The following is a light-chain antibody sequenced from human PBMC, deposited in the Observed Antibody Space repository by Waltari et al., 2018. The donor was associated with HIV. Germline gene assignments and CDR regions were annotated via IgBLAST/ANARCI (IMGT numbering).Light chain of an antibody. CDR2: EVT. Sequence: QSAHTQPISLSGSPGQSLPHTCTGTATDRGAYDSVPWYQQPPMKAPKLMLSEVTNRPAGVSNRFSGSKSGNTASLTISGLQAEDEADYYCSSYSSSSTWIFGGGTKLTVL. CDR1: ATDRGAYDS. J-gene: IGLJ2*01. V-gene: IGLV2-14*01. CDR3: SSYSSSSTWI.